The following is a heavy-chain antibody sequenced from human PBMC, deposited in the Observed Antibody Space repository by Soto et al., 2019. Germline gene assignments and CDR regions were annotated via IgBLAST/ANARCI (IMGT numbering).Heavy chain of an antibody. V-gene: IGHV4-30-2*01. CDR1: GGSISSGGYF. D-gene: IGHD1-1*01. Sequence: QLQLQESGSGLVKPSQTLSLTCAVSGGSISSGGYFWSWIRQPPGKGLEWIGYIYHSGSTYYNPSLXXXVXXXVXXXKXXXXXXXXSXXXXXXXVXXCXGXYGTSYDYWGQGTLVTVSS. CDR2: IYHSGST. CDR3: XGXYGTSYDY. J-gene: IGHJ4*02.